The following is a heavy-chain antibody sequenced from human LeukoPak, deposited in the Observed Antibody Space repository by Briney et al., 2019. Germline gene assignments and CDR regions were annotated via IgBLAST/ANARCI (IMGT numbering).Heavy chain of an antibody. J-gene: IGHJ4*02. Sequence: SETLSLTCAVSGGSISSSNWWSWVRQPPGKGLEWIGEIYHSGSTYYNPSLKSRVTISVDKSKNQFSLKLSSVTAADTAVYYCARLPLRCSGGSCYPYFDYWGQGTLVTVSS. CDR3: ARLPLRCSGGSCYPYFDY. V-gene: IGHV4-4*02. CDR2: IYHSGST. CDR1: GGSISSSNW. D-gene: IGHD2-15*01.